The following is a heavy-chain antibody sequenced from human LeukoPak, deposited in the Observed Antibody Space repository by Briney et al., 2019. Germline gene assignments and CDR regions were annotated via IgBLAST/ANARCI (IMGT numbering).Heavy chain of an antibody. V-gene: IGHV1-46*01. D-gene: IGHD2-2*01. CDR3: ARERGAIVPAAIQCDAFDI. CDR1: GYTFTGYY. CDR2: INPSGGST. Sequence: ASVKVSCKASGYTFTGYYMHWVRQAPGQGLEWMGIINPSGGSTSYAQKFQGRVTMTRDMSTSTVYMELSSLRSEDTAVYYCARERGAIVPAAIQCDAFDIWGQGTMVTVSS. J-gene: IGHJ3*02.